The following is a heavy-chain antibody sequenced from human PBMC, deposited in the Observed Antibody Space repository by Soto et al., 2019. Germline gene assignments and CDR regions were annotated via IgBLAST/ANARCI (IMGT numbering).Heavy chain of an antibody. Sequence: EVQLVESGGGVVRPGGSLRLSCAASGFTFDDYGMSWVRQVPGKGLEWVSGINWNGGSTGYADSVKGRFTISRDNAKNSLYLQMNSLRAEDTALYQCVRYEQFGSGWEGYFDLWGRGTLVTACS. CDR2: INWNGGST. CDR1: GFTFDDYG. CDR3: VRYEQFGSGWEGYFDL. J-gene: IGHJ2*01. D-gene: IGHD6-19*01. V-gene: IGHV3-20*01.